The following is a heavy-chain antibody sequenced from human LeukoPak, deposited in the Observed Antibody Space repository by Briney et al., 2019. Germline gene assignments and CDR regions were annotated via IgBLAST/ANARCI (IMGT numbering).Heavy chain of an antibody. CDR3: AKPLVAAPYYLDF. Sequence: GGSLRLSCAASGFTFSSSGIHWVRQAPGKGLEWLAVISYDGSKKYYADSVKGRFTISRDNSKNTLSLQMKRLRAEDTGVYYCAKPLVAAPYYLDFWGQGTRVTLSS. D-gene: IGHD1-26*01. CDR2: ISYDGSKK. V-gene: IGHV3-30*18. CDR1: GFTFSSSG. J-gene: IGHJ4*02.